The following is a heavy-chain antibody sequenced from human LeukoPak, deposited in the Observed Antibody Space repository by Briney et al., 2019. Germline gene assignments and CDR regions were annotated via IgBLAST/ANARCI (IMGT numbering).Heavy chain of an antibody. J-gene: IGHJ5*02. CDR2: IYHSGST. V-gene: IGHV4-38-2*02. Sequence: PSETLSLTCTVSGYSISSGYYWGWIRQPPGKGLEWIGSIYHSGSTYYNPSLKSRVTISVDTSKNQFSLKLSSVTAADTAVYYCARGPKIVVVVAAMNRGYRWFDPWGQGTLVTVSS. D-gene: IGHD2-15*01. CDR3: ARGPKIVVVVAAMNRGYRWFDP. CDR1: GYSISSGYY.